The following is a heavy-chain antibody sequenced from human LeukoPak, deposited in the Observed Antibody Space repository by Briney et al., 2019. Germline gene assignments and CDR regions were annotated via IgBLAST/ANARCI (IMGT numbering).Heavy chain of an antibody. CDR3: ARVPIVAATPLFDY. CDR2: IKQDGSEK. Sequence: GGSLRLSCAASGFTFSSYWMSWVRQAPGKGLEWVANIKQDGSEKYYVDSVKGRFTISRDNAKNSLYLQMNSLRAEDTAVYYCARVPIVAATPLFDYWGRGTLVTVSS. CDR1: GFTFSSYW. J-gene: IGHJ4*02. V-gene: IGHV3-7*01. D-gene: IGHD2-15*01.